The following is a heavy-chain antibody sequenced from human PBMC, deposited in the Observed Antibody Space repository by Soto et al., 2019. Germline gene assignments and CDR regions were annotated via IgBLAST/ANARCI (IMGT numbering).Heavy chain of an antibody. V-gene: IGHV3-74*01. CDR3: ARVGSGNYCFAY. CDR1: GFTFSSYW. Sequence: EVQLVESGGGLVQPGGSLRLSCAVSGFTFSSYWMHWVRQAPGKGLVWVSRIKTDGSSTNYADSVKGRFTISRDNAKNTLSLQLNSLRAEDTAVYYCARVGSGNYCFAYWGQGTLVTVSS. D-gene: IGHD1-26*01. J-gene: IGHJ4*02. CDR2: IKTDGSST.